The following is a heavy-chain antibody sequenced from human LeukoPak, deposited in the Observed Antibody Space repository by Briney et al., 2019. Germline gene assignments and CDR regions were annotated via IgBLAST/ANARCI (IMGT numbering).Heavy chain of an antibody. CDR1: GFTFSSYA. CDR2: ISGSGGST. V-gene: IGHV3-23*01. CDR3: AKGEGYCSSPSCHGAEYFQH. Sequence: GGSLRLSCAASGFTFSSYAMSWVRQAPGKGLEWVSAISGSGGSTYYADSVKGRFTISRDNSKNTLYLEMNSLRAEDPGVYYCAKGEGYCSSPSCHGAEYFQHWGQGTLVTVSS. D-gene: IGHD2-2*01. J-gene: IGHJ1*01.